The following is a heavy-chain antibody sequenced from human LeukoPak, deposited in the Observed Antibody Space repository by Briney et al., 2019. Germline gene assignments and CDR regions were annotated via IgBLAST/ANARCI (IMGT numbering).Heavy chain of an antibody. CDR1: GFTLSTYW. J-gene: IGHJ3*02. CDR3: ARGRLDYYGTRGVFDI. V-gene: IGHV3-7*01. CDR2: MKQDGSEK. D-gene: IGHD3-10*01. Sequence: PGGSLRLSCATSGFTLSTYWMSWVRQAPGKGLEWVANMKQDGSEKYCVDSVKGRFTISRDNAKNSLYLQMNSLRAEDTAVYYCARGRLDYYGTRGVFDIWGQGTMVTVSS.